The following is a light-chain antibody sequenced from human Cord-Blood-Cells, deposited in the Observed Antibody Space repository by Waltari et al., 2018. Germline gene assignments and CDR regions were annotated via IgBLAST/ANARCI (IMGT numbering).Light chain of an antibody. CDR2: KDS. Sequence: SYELTQPPSVSVSQGQTARITCSGDALPKQYAYWYQQKPGQARVLVIYKDSERTSGIPERFSGSNSGTAITLTISAVQEEDGANYDCQSADSRGMYYVFGTGNKVTVL. CDR1: ALPKQY. CDR3: QSADSRGMYYV. J-gene: IGLJ1*01. V-gene: IGLV3-25*03.